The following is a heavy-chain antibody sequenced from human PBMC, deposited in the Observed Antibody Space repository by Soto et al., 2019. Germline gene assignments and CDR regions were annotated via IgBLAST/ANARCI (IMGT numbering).Heavy chain of an antibody. Sequence: SETLSLTCTVSGVSISSGGFYLSWIRQHPGKGLEWIGYIYYSGSAYYNPSLEGRVTISLDTSKTHLSLKLTSATAADTAVYYCARDRRVLDSRGGYYYYTMHVWGPATSVTV. J-gene: IGHJ6*02. CDR2: IYYSGSA. V-gene: IGHV4-31*03. CDR3: ARDRRVLDSRGGYYYYTMHV. D-gene: IGHD3-3*01. CDR1: GVSISSGGFY.